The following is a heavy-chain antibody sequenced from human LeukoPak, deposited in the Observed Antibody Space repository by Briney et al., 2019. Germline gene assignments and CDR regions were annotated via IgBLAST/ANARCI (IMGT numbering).Heavy chain of an antibody. J-gene: IGHJ6*03. CDR1: GFTFSSYW. D-gene: IGHD6-13*01. V-gene: IGHV3-74*01. CDR2: INSDGSST. CDR3: ARRGITAAGTYYYYYMDV. Sequence: PGGSLRLSCAASGFTFSSYWMHWVRHAPGKGLVWVSRINSDGSSTSYADSVKGRFTISRDNAKNTLYLQMNSLRAEDTAVYYCARRGITAAGTYYYYYMDVWGKGTTVTISS.